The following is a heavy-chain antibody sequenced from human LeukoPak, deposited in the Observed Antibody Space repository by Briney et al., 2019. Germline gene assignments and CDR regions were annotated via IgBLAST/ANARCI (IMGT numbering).Heavy chain of an antibody. J-gene: IGHJ6*03. CDR2: IDSGVSST. Sequence: PGGSLRLSCAASGFTFSRYWMHWVRQVPGKGPVWVSRIDSGVSSTGYADFVQGRFTISRDNAENTLYLQMNSLRAEDTAVYYCARDLSSTGQRMDVWGKGTTVTVSS. CDR1: GFTFSRYW. CDR3: ARDLSSTGQRMDV. D-gene: IGHD6-13*01. V-gene: IGHV3-74*01.